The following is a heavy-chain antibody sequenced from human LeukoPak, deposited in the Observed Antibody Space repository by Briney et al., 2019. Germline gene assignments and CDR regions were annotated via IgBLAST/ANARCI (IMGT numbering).Heavy chain of an antibody. CDR2: INPNIGDA. V-gene: IGHV1-2*02. Sequence: ASVKVSCTASGYTFTGYFMHWVRQAPGQGLEWMGWINPNIGDASYAQKFQGRVTMTRDRSINTAYMELSRLTSDDTAVYYCARMDLDGGDPIGFDSWGQGTLVTVSS. CDR3: ARMDLDGGDPIGFDS. CDR1: GYTFTGYF. D-gene: IGHD2-21*02. J-gene: IGHJ5*01.